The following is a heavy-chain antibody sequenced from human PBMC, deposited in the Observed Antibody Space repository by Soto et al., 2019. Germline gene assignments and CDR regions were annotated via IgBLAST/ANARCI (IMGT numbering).Heavy chain of an antibody. D-gene: IGHD2-8*02. J-gene: IGHJ5*02. CDR3: ARGKDIVLPGPNWLDA. V-gene: IGHV1-2*02. CDR2: INPNNGDT. Sequence: ASVKISRKASGYTFIAYYVHWVRQAPGQGLEWMGWINPNNGDTDYAQKFQGRVTMTRDTSIRTAYLELRSLISDDTAVYYCARGKDIVLPGPNWLDAWGQGTLVTVSS. CDR1: GYTFIAYY.